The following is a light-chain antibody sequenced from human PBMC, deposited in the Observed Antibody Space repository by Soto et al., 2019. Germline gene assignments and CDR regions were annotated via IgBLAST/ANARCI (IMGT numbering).Light chain of an antibody. CDR3: QQYNNWPYT. Sequence: DIVMTQSPATLAVSPGERAALSCRASQSVSSNFAWYQQKPGQAPRLLIYGASSRATGTPARFSGSGSGTECTLTISSLQSEDFAVYYCQQYNNWPYTFGLGTKLEIK. J-gene: IGKJ2*01. V-gene: IGKV3-15*01. CDR2: GAS. CDR1: QSVSSN.